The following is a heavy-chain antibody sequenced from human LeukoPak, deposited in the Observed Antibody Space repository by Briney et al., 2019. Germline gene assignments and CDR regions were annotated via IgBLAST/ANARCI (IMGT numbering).Heavy chain of an antibody. Sequence: GGSLRLSCAASGFTFSSYAMSWVRQAPGKGLEWVSAISGSGGSTYYADSVKGRFTISRDNSKNTLYLQMNSLRAEDTAVYYCAKGRGDAYYDILTGYGYWGQGTLVTVTS. D-gene: IGHD3-9*01. CDR1: GFTFSSYA. V-gene: IGHV3-23*01. CDR2: ISGSGGST. J-gene: IGHJ4*02. CDR3: AKGRGDAYYDILTGYGY.